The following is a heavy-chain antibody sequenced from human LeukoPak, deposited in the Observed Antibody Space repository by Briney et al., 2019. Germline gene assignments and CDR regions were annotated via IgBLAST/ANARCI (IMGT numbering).Heavy chain of an antibody. Sequence: SVKVSCKSSGGTLSSYPISWIRQAPGQGLELMGRIIPFIGLTNYAPRFQGRVTITADKDTTTAYKELSGLTSEDTAVYYCARPRSTESGSYNWFDPWGQGTLVTVSS. CDR1: GGTLSSYP. D-gene: IGHD1-26*01. CDR2: IIPFIGLT. J-gene: IGHJ5*02. CDR3: ARPRSTESGSYNWFDP. V-gene: IGHV1-69*02.